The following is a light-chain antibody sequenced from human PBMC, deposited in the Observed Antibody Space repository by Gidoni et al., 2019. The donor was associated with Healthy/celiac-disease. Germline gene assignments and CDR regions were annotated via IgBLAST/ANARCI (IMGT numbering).Light chain of an antibody. Sequence: EIVLTPSPGTLSLSPGERATISCRASQSVSSSYLAWYQQKPGQAPKLLIYGASSRATGIPDRFSGSGSGTDFTLTISRLEPEDFAVYYCQQYGSSPTFGPGTKVDIK. V-gene: IGKV3-20*01. CDR2: GAS. CDR3: QQYGSSPT. CDR1: QSVSSSY. J-gene: IGKJ3*01.